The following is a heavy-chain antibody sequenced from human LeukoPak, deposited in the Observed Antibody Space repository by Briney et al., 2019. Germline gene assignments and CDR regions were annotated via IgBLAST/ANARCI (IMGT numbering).Heavy chain of an antibody. J-gene: IGHJ4*02. CDR1: GGTFSSYA. D-gene: IGHD3-22*01. V-gene: IGHV1-69*13. CDR3: ARVSYDSSGSAGGSFDY. Sequence: SVKVSCKASGGTFSSYAISWVRQAPGQGLEWMGGIIPIFGTTNYAQKFRGRVTITADESTSTAYMELSSLRSEDTAVYYCARVSYDSSGSAGGSFDYWGQGTLVTVSS. CDR2: IIPIFGTT.